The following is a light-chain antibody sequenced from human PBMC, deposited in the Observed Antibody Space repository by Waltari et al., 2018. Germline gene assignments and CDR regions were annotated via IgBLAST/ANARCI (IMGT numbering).Light chain of an antibody. J-gene: IGLJ3*02. V-gene: IGLV6-57*01. CDR2: EDY. Sequence: NFMLTQPHSVSESPGQTVTISCTRSSGSIPSNFVQWFQQRPGPSPTTVIYEDYQRPSGVADRFSGSVDSSANSASLTIAGLKTEDEADYYCQSYDSNNHGVFGGGTKLTVL. CDR1: SGSIPSNF. CDR3: QSYDSNNHGV.